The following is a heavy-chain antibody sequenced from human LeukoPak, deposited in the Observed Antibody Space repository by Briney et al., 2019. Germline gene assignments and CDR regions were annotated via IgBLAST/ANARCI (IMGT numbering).Heavy chain of an antibody. CDR2: IYYSGST. V-gene: IGHV4-59*01. J-gene: IGHJ4*02. CDR3: AGSYY. CDR1: GVSISSYY. Sequence: PSETLSLTCTVSGVSISSYYWSWIRQPPGKGLEWIGYIYYSGSTNYNPSLKSRVTITVDTSKNQFSLKLSSVTAADTAVYYCAGSYYWGQGTLVTVSS. D-gene: IGHD3-10*01.